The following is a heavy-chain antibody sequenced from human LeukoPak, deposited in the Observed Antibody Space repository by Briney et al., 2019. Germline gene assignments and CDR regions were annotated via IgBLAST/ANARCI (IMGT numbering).Heavy chain of an antibody. J-gene: IGHJ4*02. CDR1: GFTVNSNY. D-gene: IGHD3-16*01. V-gene: IGHV3-66*01. CDR3: ASLNYGPDY. CDR2: IYSGGTT. Sequence: GGSLRLSCAASGFTVNSNYMSWVRQAPGKGLEWVSLIYSGGTTYYADSVKGRFTISRDNAKNRLYLQMNSLRAEDTAVYYCASLNYGPDYWGQGTLVTVSS.